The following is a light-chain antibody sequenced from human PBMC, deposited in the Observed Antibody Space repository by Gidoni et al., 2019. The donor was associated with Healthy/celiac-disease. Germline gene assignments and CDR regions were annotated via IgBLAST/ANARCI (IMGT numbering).Light chain of an antibody. J-gene: IGKJ2*03. CDR2: DAS. Sequence: EIVLTQSPATLSLSPGERATLSCRASQRGSSYLAWYQQKPGQAPRLLIYDASNRATGIPARFSGSGSGTDFTLTISSLEPEDFAVYYCQQRSNWPRNSFGQGTKLEIK. CDR3: QQRSNWPRNS. CDR1: QRGSSY. V-gene: IGKV3-11*01.